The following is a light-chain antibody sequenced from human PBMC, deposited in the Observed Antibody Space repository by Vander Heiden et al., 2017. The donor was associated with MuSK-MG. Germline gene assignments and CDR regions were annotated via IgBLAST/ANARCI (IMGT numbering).Light chain of an antibody. CDR2: DAS. J-gene: IGKJ2*01. Sequence: DIQMTQSPSTLSASVGDRVTITCRASQSISSWLAWYQQKPGKAPKLLIYDASSLESGFPSRFSGSGSGTEFTLTISSLQPDDFATYYCQQDNSSPYTFGQGTKLDIK. CDR1: QSISSW. V-gene: IGKV1-5*01. CDR3: QQDNSSPYT.